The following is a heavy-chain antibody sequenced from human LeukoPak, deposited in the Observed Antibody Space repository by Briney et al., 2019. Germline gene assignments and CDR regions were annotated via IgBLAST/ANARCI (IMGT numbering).Heavy chain of an antibody. CDR3: ATGHVGGGIVYYFDY. V-gene: IGHV1-69*13. CDR2: IIPIFGTA. CDR1: GGTFSSYA. Sequence: SVKVSCKASGGTFSSYAISWVRQAPGQGLEWMGGIIPIFGTANYAQKFQGRVTITAGESTSTAYMELSSLRSEDTAVYYCATGHVGGGIVYYFDYWGQGTLVTVSS. D-gene: IGHD4-23*01. J-gene: IGHJ4*02.